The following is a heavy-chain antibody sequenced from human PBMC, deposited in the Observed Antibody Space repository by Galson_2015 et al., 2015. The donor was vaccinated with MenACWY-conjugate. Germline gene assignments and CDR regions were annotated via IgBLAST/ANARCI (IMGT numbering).Heavy chain of an antibody. CDR3: ARGCYDSRGYWCLDD. V-gene: IGHV3-23*01. J-gene: IGHJ4*02. D-gene: IGHD3-22*01. CDR2: IGASGYDT. Sequence: SLRLSCADSGFTFSSYAMAWVRQAPGKELEWVSSIGASGYDTYYADSARGRFAISRDSSQNILYLQMNGLRAEDTAVYYCARGCYDSRGYWCLDDWGQGTLVTVSS. CDR1: GFTFSSYA.